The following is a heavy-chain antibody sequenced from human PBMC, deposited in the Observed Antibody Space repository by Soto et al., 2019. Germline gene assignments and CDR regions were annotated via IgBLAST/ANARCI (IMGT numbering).Heavy chain of an antibody. D-gene: IGHD3-10*01. Sequence: WSLRLSCAASGFTFSSYGVHWVRQAPGKGLEWVAVIWYDGSNKYYADSVKGRFTISRDNSKNTLYLQMNSLRAEDTAVYYCARDRRDYYYGMDVWGQGTTVTVSS. CDR2: IWYDGSNK. CDR3: ARDRRDYYYGMDV. V-gene: IGHV3-33*01. CDR1: GFTFSSYG. J-gene: IGHJ6*02.